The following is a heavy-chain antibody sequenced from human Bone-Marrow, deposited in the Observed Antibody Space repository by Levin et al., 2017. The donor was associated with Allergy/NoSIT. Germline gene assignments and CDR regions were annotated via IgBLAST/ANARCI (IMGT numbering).Heavy chain of an antibody. CDR3: AKTSVEAADTSWFDP. D-gene: IGHD6-25*01. CDR2: ISGSGSRT. CDR1: GFTFSRYA. Sequence: GGSLRLSCAASGFTFSRYAMTWVRQAPGKGLEWVSGISGSGSRTDYADSVKGRCTISRDNSKNTLYLQLNSLRAEDTAVYYCAKTSVEAADTSWFDPWGQGTLVTVSS. V-gene: IGHV3-23*01. J-gene: IGHJ5*02.